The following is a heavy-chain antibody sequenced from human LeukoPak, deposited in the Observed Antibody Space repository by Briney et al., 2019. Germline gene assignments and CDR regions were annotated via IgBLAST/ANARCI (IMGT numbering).Heavy chain of an antibody. CDR1: GGSISSYY. D-gene: IGHD5-12*01. CDR3: ARTFRLRPHASTYFDY. V-gene: IGHV4-59*01. Sequence: PSETLSLTCTVSGGSISSYYWSWIRQPPGKGLEWIGYIYYSGSTNYNPSLKSRVTISVDTSKNQFSLKLSSVTAADTAVYYCARTFRLRPHASTYFDYWGQGTLATVSS. CDR2: IYYSGST. J-gene: IGHJ4*02.